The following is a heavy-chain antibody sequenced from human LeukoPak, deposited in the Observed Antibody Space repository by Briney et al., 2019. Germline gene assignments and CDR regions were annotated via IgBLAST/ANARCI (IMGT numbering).Heavy chain of an antibody. D-gene: IGHD3-3*01. Sequence: ASVKVSCKASGYTFTSYGISWLRQAPGQGLEWMGWISAYNGNTNYAQKLQGRVTMTTDTSTSTVYMELRSLRSDDTAVYYCAGDTIFGVVPFTDWGQGTLVTVSS. CDR1: GYTFTSYG. CDR2: ISAYNGNT. CDR3: AGDTIFGVVPFTD. V-gene: IGHV1-18*01. J-gene: IGHJ4*02.